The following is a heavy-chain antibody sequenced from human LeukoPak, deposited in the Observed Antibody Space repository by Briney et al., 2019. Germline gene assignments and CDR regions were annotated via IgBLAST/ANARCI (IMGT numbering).Heavy chain of an antibody. J-gene: IGHJ3*02. V-gene: IGHV4-38-2*02. CDR2: IYHSGST. CDR1: GFSISSGYF. CDR3: ARVYGLGRTIFGVVTDAFDI. D-gene: IGHD3-3*01. Sequence: SETLSLTCTVSGFSISSGYFWGWVRPPPGKGLERIGSIYHSGSTHYILSLKSRATISLEKSKNQFSLKMNSVTAADTAMYYCARVYGLGRTIFGVVTDAFDIWGQGTMVTVSS.